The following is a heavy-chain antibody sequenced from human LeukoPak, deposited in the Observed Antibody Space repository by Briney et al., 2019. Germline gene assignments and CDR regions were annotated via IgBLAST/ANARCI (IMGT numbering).Heavy chain of an antibody. V-gene: IGHV1-69*04. J-gene: IGHJ5*02. CDR2: IIPILGIA. CDR3: ARGTNSSGYYSWFDP. Sequence: SVKVSCKASGGTFSSYAISWVRQAPGQGLEWMGRIIPILGIANYAQKFQGRVTITADKYTSTAYMELSSLRSEDTAVYYCARGTNSSGYYSWFDPWGQGTLVTVSS. CDR1: GGTFSSYA. D-gene: IGHD3-22*01.